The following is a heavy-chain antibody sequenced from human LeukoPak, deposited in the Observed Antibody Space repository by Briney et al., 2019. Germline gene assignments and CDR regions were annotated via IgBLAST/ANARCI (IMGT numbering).Heavy chain of an antibody. D-gene: IGHD4-23*01. V-gene: IGHV3-49*04. CDR2: IRSKAYGGTT. CDR1: GFTFSSYS. J-gene: IGHJ3*02. CDR3: TRDSDYGGAYDI. Sequence: GGSLRLSCAASGFTFSSYSMNWVRQAPGKGLEWVGFIRSKAYGGTTEYAASVKGRFTISRDDSKSIAYLQMNSLKTEDTAVYYCTRDSDYGGAYDIWGQGTTVTVSS.